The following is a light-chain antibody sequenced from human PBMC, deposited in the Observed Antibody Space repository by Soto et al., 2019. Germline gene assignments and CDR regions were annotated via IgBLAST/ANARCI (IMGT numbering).Light chain of an antibody. V-gene: IGLV1-40*01. CDR3: ATWDDSLDVHV. CDR1: SSNIGAGFD. J-gene: IGLJ1*01. CDR2: GNS. Sequence: QPVLTQPPSVSGAPGQRVTISCTGSSSNIGAGFDVHWYHQIAGTAPKLLIYGNSNRPSGVPDRFSGSKSGTSASLAISGLQSEDEAHYYCATWDDSLDVHVFGTGTKLTVL.